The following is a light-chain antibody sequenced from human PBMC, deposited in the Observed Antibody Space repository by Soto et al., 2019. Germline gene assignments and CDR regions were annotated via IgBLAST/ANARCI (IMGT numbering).Light chain of an antibody. J-gene: IGLJ2*01. CDR1: SSDAGGYNF. CDR3: SSYTSSSTVV. V-gene: IGLV2-14*01. CDR2: DVS. Sequence: QSALAQPASVSGSPGQSITMSCTGTSSDAGGYNFVSWYQQHPGTAPKLMIYDVSNRPSGVSNRFSGSKSGNTASLTISGLQPEDEADYYCSSYTSSSTVVFGGGTKLTVL.